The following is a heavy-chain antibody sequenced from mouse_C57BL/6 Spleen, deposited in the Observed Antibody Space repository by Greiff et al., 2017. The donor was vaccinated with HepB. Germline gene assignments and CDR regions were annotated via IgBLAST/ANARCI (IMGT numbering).Heavy chain of an antibody. CDR1: GFSLSTFGMG. CDR3: ARMWYYYGSNLRGWYFDV. Sequence: QVTLKESGPGILQPSQTLSLTCSFSGFSLSTFGMGVGWIRQPSGKGLEWLAHIWWDDDKYYNPALKSRLTISKDTSKNQVFLKIANVDTADTATYYCARMWYYYGSNLRGWYFDVWGTGTTVTVSS. J-gene: IGHJ1*03. D-gene: IGHD1-1*01. V-gene: IGHV8-8*01. CDR2: IWWDDDK.